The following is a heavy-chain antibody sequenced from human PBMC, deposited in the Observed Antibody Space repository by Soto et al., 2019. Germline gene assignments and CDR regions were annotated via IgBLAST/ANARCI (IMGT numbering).Heavy chain of an antibody. Sequence: QVQLQESGPGLVKPSETLSLTCTVSGGSISSYYWSWIRQPPGKGLEWIGYIYYSGRTNYNPSLKSRVTISVDTSKNQFSLKLSSVTAADTAVYYCARVQRSYSNTFDYWGQGTLVTVSS. CDR3: ARVQRSYSNTFDY. CDR1: GGSISSYY. V-gene: IGHV4-59*01. D-gene: IGHD4-4*01. J-gene: IGHJ4*02. CDR2: IYYSGRT.